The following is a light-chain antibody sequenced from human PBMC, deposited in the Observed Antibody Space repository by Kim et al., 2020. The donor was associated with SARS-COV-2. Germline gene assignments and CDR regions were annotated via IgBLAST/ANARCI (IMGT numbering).Light chain of an antibody. CDR1: SSNIGDNT. Sequence: GQTVIISCSGASSNIGDNTVSWYQQLPGMAPKLLIYSYDQRPSGVPDRFSGSKSGTSASLTISGLQSEDEADYYCAAWDDSLNGRVFGGGTKLTVL. CDR2: SYD. J-gene: IGLJ3*02. CDR3: AAWDDSLNGRV. V-gene: IGLV1-44*01.